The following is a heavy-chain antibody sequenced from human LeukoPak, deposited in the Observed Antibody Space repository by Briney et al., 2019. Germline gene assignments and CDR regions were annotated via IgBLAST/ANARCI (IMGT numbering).Heavy chain of an antibody. D-gene: IGHD6-19*01. CDR1: GYTFSGYY. CDR3: ARDVRLAVAAPDF. J-gene: IGHJ4*02. Sequence: ASVKVSCKASGYTFSGYYLHWVRQAPGQGLEWMGWINPSTGGTNYAQKFQGRVTMTGDTSISTAYMEVSSLRSDDTAVYYCARDVRLAVAAPDFWGQGTLVTVSS. CDR2: INPSTGGT. V-gene: IGHV1-2*02.